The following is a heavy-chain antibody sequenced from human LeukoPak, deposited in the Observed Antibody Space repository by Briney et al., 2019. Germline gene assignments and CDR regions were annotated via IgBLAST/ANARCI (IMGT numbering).Heavy chain of an antibody. CDR1: GGSISSGGYY. J-gene: IGHJ4*02. CDR3: ASLYCSGGSCYFDY. V-gene: IGHV4-31*03. Sequence: SETLSLTCTVSGGSISSGGYYWSWIRQHPGKGLEWIGYIYYSGSTYNNPSLKSRVMISVDTSKNQFSLKLSSVTAADTAVDYRASLYCSGGSCYFDYWGPGTLVTVSS. D-gene: IGHD2-15*01. CDR2: IYYSGST.